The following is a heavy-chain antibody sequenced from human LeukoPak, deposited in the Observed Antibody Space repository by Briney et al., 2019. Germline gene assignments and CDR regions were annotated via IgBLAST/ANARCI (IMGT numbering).Heavy chain of an antibody. J-gene: IGHJ1*01. V-gene: IGHV5-51*01. Sequence: GESLKISCTGSGYSFTSYWIGWVRQMPGKGLEWMGMIDPNDSDTRYSPSSEGHVTFSADKSTSAVFMQWSSLEASDTAMYYCVRSRRTNTGDPDWGQYWGQGTLVTVSS. CDR1: GYSFTSYW. D-gene: IGHD2-21*02. CDR3: VRSRRTNTGDPDWGQY. CDR2: IDPNDSDT.